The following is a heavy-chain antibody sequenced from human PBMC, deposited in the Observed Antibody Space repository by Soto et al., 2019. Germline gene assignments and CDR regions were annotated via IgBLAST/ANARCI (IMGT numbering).Heavy chain of an antibody. D-gene: IGHD6-6*01. V-gene: IGHV4-39*01. J-gene: IGHJ6*03. CDR1: GGSISSSSYY. Sequence: SETLSLTCTVSGGSISSSSYYWGWIRQPPGKGLEWIGSIYYSGSTYYNPSLKSRVTISVDTSKNQFSLKLSSVTAADTAVYYCARHSGIAARPYYYYYYMDVWGKGTTVTVSS. CDR2: IYYSGST. CDR3: ARHSGIAARPYYYYYYMDV.